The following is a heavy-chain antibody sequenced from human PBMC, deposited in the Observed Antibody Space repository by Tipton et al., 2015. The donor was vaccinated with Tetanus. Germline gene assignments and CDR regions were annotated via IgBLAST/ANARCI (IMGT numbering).Heavy chain of an antibody. CDR1: GYNFSHYS. J-gene: IGHJ3*01. CDR3: ARPLTSVAFGGFAFDV. CDR2: IYPGDSYS. V-gene: IGHV5-51*01. Sequence: VQLVQSGAEVRKPGESLKISCQGSGYNFSHYSIGWVRQVPGKGLEWLGTIYPGDSYSTYSPSFEGQVTISVDRSIDTAYLQWSSLEASDTAIYYCARPLTSVAFGGFAFDVWGQGTLVTVSS. D-gene: IGHD3-16*01.